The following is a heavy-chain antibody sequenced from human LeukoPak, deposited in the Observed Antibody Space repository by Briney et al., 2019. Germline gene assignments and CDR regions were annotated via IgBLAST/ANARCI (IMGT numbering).Heavy chain of an antibody. D-gene: IGHD6-6*01. J-gene: IGHJ4*02. CDR3: ARGPYSSSSYYFDY. CDR2: INPNSGGT. Sequence: GASVKVSCKASGYTFTGYYMHWVRQAPGQGLEWMGWINPNSGGTNYAQKFQGRVTITRDTSISTAYMELSRLRSDDTAVYYCARGPYSSSSYYFDYWGQGTLVTVSS. CDR1: GYTFTGYY. V-gene: IGHV1-2*02.